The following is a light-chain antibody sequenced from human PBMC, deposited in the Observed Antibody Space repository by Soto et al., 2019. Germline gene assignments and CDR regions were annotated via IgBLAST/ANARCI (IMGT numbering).Light chain of an antibody. CDR3: MQALQTPRT. V-gene: IGKV2-28*01. Sequence: DIVMTQSPLSLPVTPAEPASISCRSSQSLLHSNGYNYLHWYLQKPGQSPQLLIYLGSNRASGVTDRFSGSESGTDFTLRIRRVEAEDVGVYYCMQALQTPRTFGKGTKLAIK. CDR2: LGS. CDR1: QSLLHSNGYNY. J-gene: IGKJ2*01.